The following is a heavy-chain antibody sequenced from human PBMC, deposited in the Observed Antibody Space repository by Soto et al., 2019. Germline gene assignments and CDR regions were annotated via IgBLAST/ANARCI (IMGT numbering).Heavy chain of an antibody. D-gene: IGHD6-19*01. Sequence: VGSLRLSCAASGYTFSSYWMSWVRQAPGKGLEWVANIKQDGSEKYYVDSVKGRFTISRVNSKNSLYLQMNSLRAEDTAVYYCSKAGVAVGVLDFYCRGQGTLVTVSS. CDR3: SKAGVAVGVLDFYC. V-gene: IGHV3-7*03. J-gene: IGHJ4*02. CDR1: GYTFSSYW. CDR2: IKQDGSEK.